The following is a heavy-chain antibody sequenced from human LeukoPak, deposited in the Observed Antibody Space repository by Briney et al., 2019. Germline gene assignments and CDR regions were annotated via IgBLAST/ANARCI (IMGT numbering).Heavy chain of an antibody. CDR2: IYPGDSDT. CDR1: GYSFTNYW. J-gene: IGHJ6*03. V-gene: IGHV5-51*01. D-gene: IGHD5-12*01. CDR3: ARQMGYGGYDAGMDV. Sequence: GESLKISCKGSGYSFTNYWIGWVRQMPGKGLEWMGIIYPGDSDTKYSPSFQGQVTISADKSISTAYLQWSSLKASDTAMYYCARQMGYGGYDAGMDVWGKGTTVTISS.